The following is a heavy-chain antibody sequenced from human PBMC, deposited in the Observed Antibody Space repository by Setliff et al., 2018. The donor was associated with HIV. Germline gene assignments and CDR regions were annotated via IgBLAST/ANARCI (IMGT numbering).Heavy chain of an antibody. J-gene: IGHJ5*01. CDR2: IYYTGNT. CDR3: ARGGNSAAAWFDS. Sequence: SETLSLTCTVSGGSVGSSSYYWAWIRQPPGKGLEWIGSIYYTGNTKYNPSLESRVTFSIDTSENQFSLRLASVTAADTAIYYCARGGNSAAAWFDSWGPGTLVTVSS. CDR1: GGSVGSSSYY. D-gene: IGHD5-18*01. V-gene: IGHV4-39*07.